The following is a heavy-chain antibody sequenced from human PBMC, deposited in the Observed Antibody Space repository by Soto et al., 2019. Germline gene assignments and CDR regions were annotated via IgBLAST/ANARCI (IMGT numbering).Heavy chain of an antibody. V-gene: IGHV4-34*01. CDR1: GQSFSGHS. CDR3: ARGSGIVALPGELEDVNYDY. CDR2: TNESGST. Sequence: QVQLQQWGAGLVNPSETLSLSCAVYGQSFSGHSWAGIRQPPGKGLEWMGETNESGSTYYNPSLKSRVTISTDTSKNQFSLKLSSVSAADTAAYFCARGSGIVALPGELEDVNYDYWGQGTLVNVSS. D-gene: IGHD1-1*01. J-gene: IGHJ4*02.